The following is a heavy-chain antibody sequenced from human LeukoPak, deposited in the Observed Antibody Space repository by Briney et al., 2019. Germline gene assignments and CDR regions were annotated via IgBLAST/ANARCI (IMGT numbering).Heavy chain of an antibody. V-gene: IGHV4-59*01. CDR3: ARARDGHINNWFDP. CDR2: IYYSGST. Sequence: PSETLSLTCTVSGGSISSYYWSWIRQPPGKGLEWIGYIYYSGSTEYDPSLKSRVTISVDTSKNQFSLKMNSVTAADTAVYYCARARDGHINNWFDPWGQGTLVTVSS. D-gene: IGHD5-24*01. CDR1: GGSISSYY. J-gene: IGHJ5*02.